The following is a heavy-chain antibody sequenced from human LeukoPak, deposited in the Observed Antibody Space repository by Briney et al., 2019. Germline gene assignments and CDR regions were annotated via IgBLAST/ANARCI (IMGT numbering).Heavy chain of an antibody. D-gene: IGHD2-15*01. CDR3: ARDHLDTVVGYFDY. Sequence: SETLSLTCTVSGGSISSGDYYWSWIRQPPGKGLEWIGYIYYSGSTYYNPSLKSRVTISVDTSKNQFSLKLSSVTAADTAVYYCARDHLDTVVGYFDYWGQGTLVTVSS. J-gene: IGHJ4*02. CDR2: IYYSGST. V-gene: IGHV4-30-4*01. CDR1: GGSISSGDYY.